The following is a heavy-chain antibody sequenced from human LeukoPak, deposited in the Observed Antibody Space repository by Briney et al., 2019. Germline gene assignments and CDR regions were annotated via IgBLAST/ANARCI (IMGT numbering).Heavy chain of an antibody. J-gene: IGHJ4*02. V-gene: IGHV1-2*02. Sequence: ASVKVSCKASGYTFTGYYMHWVRQAPGQGLEWMGWINPNSGGTNYAQNFQGRVTMTRDTSISTAYMELSRLRSDDTAVYYCARVCDSTDFDFWGQGPLVTVSS. CDR3: ARVCDSTDFDF. D-gene: IGHD2/OR15-2a*01. CDR2: INPNSGGT. CDR1: GYTFTGYY.